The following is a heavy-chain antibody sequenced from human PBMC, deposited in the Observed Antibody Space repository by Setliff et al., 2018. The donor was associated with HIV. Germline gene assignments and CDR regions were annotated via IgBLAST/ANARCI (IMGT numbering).Heavy chain of an antibody. CDR2: IYHGGTT. Sequence: PSETLSLTCAVSGYSISSGDYWAWIRQPPGKGLEWIGSIYHGGTTYYNPYLKSRSTISEDTSKNQFSLSLSYVTAADTAVYYCVRDPILTPTYADHPFDIWGQGTMVTVSS. CDR3: VRDPILTPTYADHPFDI. V-gene: IGHV4-38-2*02. D-gene: IGHD2-21*02. J-gene: IGHJ3*02. CDR1: GYSISSGDY.